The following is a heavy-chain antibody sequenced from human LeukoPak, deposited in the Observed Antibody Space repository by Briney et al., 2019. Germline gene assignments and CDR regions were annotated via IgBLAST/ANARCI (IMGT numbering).Heavy chain of an antibody. V-gene: IGHV1-69*13. CDR1: GCTFSSYA. CDR3: ASTYYDILTGYSAFDY. CDR2: IIPIFGTA. J-gene: IGHJ4*02. Sequence: GASVKVSCKASGCTFSSYAISWVRQAPGQGLEWMGGIIPIFGTANYAQKFQGRVTITADESTSTAYMELSSLRSEDTAVYYCASTYYDILTGYSAFDYWGQGTLVTVSS. D-gene: IGHD3-9*01.